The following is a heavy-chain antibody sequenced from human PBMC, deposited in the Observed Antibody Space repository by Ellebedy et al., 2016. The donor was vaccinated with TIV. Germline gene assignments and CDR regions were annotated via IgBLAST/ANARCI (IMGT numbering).Heavy chain of an antibody. V-gene: IGHV1-69*06. CDR2: IIPIFGTA. D-gene: IGHD3-3*01. CDR1: GGTFSSYA. J-gene: IGHJ6*02. Sequence: SVKVSXKASGGTFSSYAISWVRQAPGQGLEWMGGIIPIFGTANYAQKFQGRVTITADKSTSTAYMELSSLRSEDTAVYYCASPTIFGVVTYYYYYGMDVWGQGTTVTVSS. CDR3: ASPTIFGVVTYYYYYGMDV.